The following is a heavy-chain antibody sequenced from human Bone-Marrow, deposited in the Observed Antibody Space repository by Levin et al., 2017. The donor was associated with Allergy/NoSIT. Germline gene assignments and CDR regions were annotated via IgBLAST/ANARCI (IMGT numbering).Heavy chain of an antibody. Sequence: GGSLRLSCAASGFTFSTYTMNWVRQAPGKGLDWVSSITSSSSYIYYADSVKGRFTISRDNAKNSLYLQMNSLRVEETAEYYCARGLEYSGLPWGQGTLVTVSS. CDR1: GFTFSTYT. CDR2: ITSSSSYI. V-gene: IGHV3-21*01. D-gene: IGHD5-12*01. J-gene: IGHJ5*02. CDR3: ARGLEYSGLP.